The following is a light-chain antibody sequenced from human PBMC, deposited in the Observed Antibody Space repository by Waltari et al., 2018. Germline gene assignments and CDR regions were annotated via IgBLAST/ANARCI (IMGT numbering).Light chain of an antibody. V-gene: IGLV2-23*01. CDR2: EDS. CDR1: RSDVGIFRL. CDR3: CAYTGSVYV. J-gene: IGLJ1*01. Sequence: QSALTQPASVSGSPGQSISISCTGTRSDVGIFRLVAWYQQHPGKVPKLLIYEDSKLPSGISDRFSASKSGNTASLTISGLQTEDEADYYCCAYTGSVYVFGHGTKVNVL.